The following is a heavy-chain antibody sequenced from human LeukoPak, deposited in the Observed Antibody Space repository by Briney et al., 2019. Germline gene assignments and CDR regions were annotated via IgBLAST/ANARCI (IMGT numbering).Heavy chain of an antibody. CDR3: ATRPRSDYYFAIFDY. CDR2: IKHDGSEK. J-gene: IGHJ4*02. Sequence: GGSLRLTCAASGFMFSGFWMTWVRQAPGKGLEWVANIKHDGSEKNYVDSVKGRFTISRDNAKNSLYLQMNSLGGEDTAVYYCATRPRSDYYFAIFDYWGQGTLVTVSS. V-gene: IGHV3-7*01. CDR1: GFMFSGFW. D-gene: IGHD3-22*01.